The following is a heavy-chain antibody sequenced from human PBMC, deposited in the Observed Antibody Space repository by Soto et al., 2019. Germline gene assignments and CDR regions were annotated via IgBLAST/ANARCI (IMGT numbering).Heavy chain of an antibody. CDR3: ARQGIPYNSGSGDYLYYYYNYMGV. CDR2: LNAGNGDT. J-gene: IGHJ6*03. V-gene: IGHV1-3*01. Sequence: QAQLEQSGAEVKKPGASVKISCKASGYTFTNYAVHWLRQAPGQGLEWMGGLNAGNGDTKYSPTFQGRVTITRDTAASTAYMELSSLRSEDTAVYYCARQGIPYNSGSGDYLYYYYNYMGVWGKGNTVTVSS. CDR1: GYTFTNYA. D-gene: IGHD3-10*01.